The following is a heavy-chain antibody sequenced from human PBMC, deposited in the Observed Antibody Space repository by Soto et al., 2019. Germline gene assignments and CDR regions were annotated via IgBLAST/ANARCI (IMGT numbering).Heavy chain of an antibody. CDR1: GGSVSSGSYY. CDR2: IYYSWST. D-gene: IGHD2-21*01. Sequence: SETLSLTCTVSGGSVSSGSYYLSWIRQPPGKGLEWIGYIYYSWSTYYNPSLKSRVTISVDTSKNQFSLNLSSVTAADTAVYYCARDVKRDGVFDYCGQGTLVTVSS. CDR3: ARDVKRDGVFDY. J-gene: IGHJ4*02. V-gene: IGHV4-61*01.